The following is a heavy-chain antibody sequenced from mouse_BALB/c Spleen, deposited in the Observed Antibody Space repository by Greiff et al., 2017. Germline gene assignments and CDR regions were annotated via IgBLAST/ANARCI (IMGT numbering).Heavy chain of an antibody. CDR2: IWAGGST. CDR1: GFSLTSYG. CDR3: SRDRWSTAYAMDY. J-gene: IGHJ4*01. Sequence: VQLVESGPGLVAPSQSLSITCTVSGFSLTSYGVHWVRQPPGKGLEWLGVIWAGGSTNYNSALMSRLSISKDNSKSQVFLKMNSLQTDDTAMYYGSRDRWSTAYAMDYWGQGTSVTVSS. D-gene: IGHD1-2*01. V-gene: IGHV2-9*02.